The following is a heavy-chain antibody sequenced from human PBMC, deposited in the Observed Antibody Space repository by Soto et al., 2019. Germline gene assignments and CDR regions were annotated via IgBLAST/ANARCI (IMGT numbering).Heavy chain of an antibody. CDR1: GGPFSSYA. J-gene: IGHJ4*02. CDR2: IIPIFGTA. CDR3: ARDGPSSGWYYFDY. D-gene: IGHD6-19*01. Sequence: SVKVSCKASGGPFSSYAISWVRQAPGQGLEWMGGIIPIFGTANYAQKFQGRVRITADESTSTAYIELSSLRSEDTAVYYCARDGPSSGWYYFDYWGQGTLVTVSS. V-gene: IGHV1-69*13.